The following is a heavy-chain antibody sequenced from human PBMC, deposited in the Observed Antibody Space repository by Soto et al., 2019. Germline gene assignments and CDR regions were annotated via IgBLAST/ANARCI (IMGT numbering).Heavy chain of an antibody. CDR1: GDSTSNSNW. J-gene: IGHJ2*01. CDR2: VHYSGST. V-gene: IGHV4-4*02. Sequence: QVQLQESGPGLVKPSGTLSLTCAVSGDSTSNSNWWSCVRQPPGKGLGWIGEVHYSGSTNYNPSLKSRVTISMDTSKNQFSLKLSSVTAADTAVYYCARRIYGDWYFDLWGRGTLVTVTS. D-gene: IGHD3-16*01. CDR3: ARRIYGDWYFDL.